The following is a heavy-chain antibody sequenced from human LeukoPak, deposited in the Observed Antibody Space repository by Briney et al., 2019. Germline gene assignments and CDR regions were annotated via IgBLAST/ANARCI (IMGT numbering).Heavy chain of an antibody. CDR1: GGSFSGYY. J-gene: IGHJ4*02. Sequence: SETLSLTCAVYGGSFSGYYWSWIRQPPGKGLEWIGEINHSGSTNYNPSLKSRVTISVVTSKNQFSLKLSSVTAADTAVYYCARGGGYSYGLFIWGQGTLVTVSS. D-gene: IGHD5-18*01. V-gene: IGHV4-34*01. CDR2: INHSGST. CDR3: ARGGGYSYGLFI.